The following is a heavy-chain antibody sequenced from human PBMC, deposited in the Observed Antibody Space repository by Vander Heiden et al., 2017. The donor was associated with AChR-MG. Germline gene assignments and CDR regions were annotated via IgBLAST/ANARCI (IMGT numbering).Heavy chain of an antibody. D-gene: IGHD2-2*01. CDR1: GFTFDDYA. CDR3: AKDDCSSTSCPGGHDAFDI. V-gene: IGHV3-9*01. CDR2: ISWNSGSI. J-gene: IGHJ3*02. Sequence: EVQLVESGGGLVQPGRSLRLSCAASGFTFDDYAMHWVRQAPGKGLEWVSGISWNSGSIGYADSVKGRFTISRDNAKNSLYLQMNSLRAEDTALYYCAKDDCSSTSCPGGHDAFDIWGQGTMVTVSS.